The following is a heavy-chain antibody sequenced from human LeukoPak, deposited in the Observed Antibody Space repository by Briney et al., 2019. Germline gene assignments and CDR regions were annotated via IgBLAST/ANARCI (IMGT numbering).Heavy chain of an antibody. CDR2: INPNSGGT. CDR3: ARDLLWDDSSGHTPYYFDY. D-gene: IGHD3-22*01. J-gene: IGHJ4*02. V-gene: IGHV1-2*02. CDR1: GYTFTGYY. Sequence: ASVKVSCKASGYTFTGYYMHWVRQAPGQGLEWMGWINPNSGGTNYAQKFQGRVTMTRDTSISTAYIELSRLRSDDTAVYYCARDLLWDDSSGHTPYYFDYWGQGTLVTVSS.